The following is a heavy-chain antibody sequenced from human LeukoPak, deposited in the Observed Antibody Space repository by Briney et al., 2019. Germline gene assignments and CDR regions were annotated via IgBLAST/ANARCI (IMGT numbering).Heavy chain of an antibody. CDR2: INPSGGST. Sequence: ASVKVSCKASGYTFTSYYMHWVRQAPGQGLEWMGIINPSGGSTSYAQKFQGRVTMTRDTSTSTVYMELSSLRSEDTAVYYCARDATVLLWFGELFERAYYYYMDVWGKGTTVTVSS. CDR1: GYTFTSYY. D-gene: IGHD3-10*01. CDR3: ARDATVLLWFGELFERAYYYYMDV. J-gene: IGHJ6*03. V-gene: IGHV1-46*01.